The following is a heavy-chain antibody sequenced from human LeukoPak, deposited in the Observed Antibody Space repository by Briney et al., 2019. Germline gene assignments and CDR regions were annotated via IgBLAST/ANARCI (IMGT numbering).Heavy chain of an antibody. Sequence: GESLRISCKGSGYSFTSYWFSWVRQMPGKGVEGMGRIGPSDSYTSYSPSFQGHVTISVDKSISTAYLQWSSLKASDTAMYYCARHGGDYYYGMDVWGQGTMVTVSS. CDR3: ARHGGDYYYGMDV. CDR2: IGPSDSYT. V-gene: IGHV5-10-1*01. J-gene: IGHJ6*02. CDR1: GYSFTSYW. D-gene: IGHD2-15*01.